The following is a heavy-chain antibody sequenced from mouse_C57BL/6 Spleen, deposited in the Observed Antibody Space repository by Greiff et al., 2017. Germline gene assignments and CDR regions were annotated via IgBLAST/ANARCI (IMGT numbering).Heavy chain of an antibody. D-gene: IGHD3-1*01. Sequence: VQLQESGAELARPGASVKLSCKASGYTFTSYGISWVKQRTGQGLEWIGEIYPRSGNTYYNEKFKGKAKLTADKSASTAYMELSSLTSEDSAVYFCARILRVAYCGQGTLVTVSA. V-gene: IGHV1-81*01. CDR2: IYPRSGNT. J-gene: IGHJ3*01. CDR1: GYTFTSYG. CDR3: ARILRVAY.